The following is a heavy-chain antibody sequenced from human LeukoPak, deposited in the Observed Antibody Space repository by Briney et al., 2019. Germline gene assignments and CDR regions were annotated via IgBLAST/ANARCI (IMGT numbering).Heavy chain of an antibody. J-gene: IGHJ4*02. D-gene: IGHD1-26*01. CDR2: VYYSGST. V-gene: IGHV4-59*01. Sequence: SETLSLTCAVYGGSFSGYYWSWIRQPPGKGLEWIGYVYYSGSTNYNPSLKSRVTISVDTSKNQFSLKLSSVTAADTAVYYCAREAPGSYGDSYYFDYWGQGTLVTVSS. CDR1: GGSFSGYY. CDR3: AREAPGSYGDSYYFDY.